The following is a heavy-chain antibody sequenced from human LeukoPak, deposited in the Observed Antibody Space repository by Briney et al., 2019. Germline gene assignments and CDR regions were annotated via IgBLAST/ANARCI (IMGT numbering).Heavy chain of an antibody. CDR2: IYYSGST. J-gene: IGHJ5*02. Sequence: SETLSLTCTVSGGSISSYYWSWIRQPPGKGLEWIGYIYYSGSTNYNPSLKSRVTISVDTSKNQFSLKQSSVTAADTAVYYCAREGVAVADPNWFDPWGQGTLVTVSS. D-gene: IGHD6-19*01. CDR3: AREGVAVADPNWFDP. V-gene: IGHV4-59*01. CDR1: GGSISSYY.